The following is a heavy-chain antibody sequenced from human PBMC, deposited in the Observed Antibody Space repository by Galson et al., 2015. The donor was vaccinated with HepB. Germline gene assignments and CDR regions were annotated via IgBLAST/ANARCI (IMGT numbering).Heavy chain of an antibody. D-gene: IGHD2-2*01. Sequence: SLRLSCAASGFSVSSKYMSWVRQAPGKALEWVSLFYRSGRTYYADSVKGRFTISRDNSKNTLHLQMNSLRAEDTAVYYCAMNIVVVPAATDCWGQGTLVTVSS. J-gene: IGHJ4*02. V-gene: IGHV3-66*01. CDR2: FYRSGRT. CDR1: GFSVSSKY. CDR3: AMNIVVVPAATDC.